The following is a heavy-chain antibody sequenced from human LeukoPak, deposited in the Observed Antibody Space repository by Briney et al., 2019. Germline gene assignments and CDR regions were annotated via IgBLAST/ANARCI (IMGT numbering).Heavy chain of an antibody. V-gene: IGHV3-30-3*01. CDR2: ISYDGSNK. Sequence: PGGSLRLSCAASGYTFSNYAMHWVRQAPGKGLEWVAVISYDGSNKYYADSVKGRFTISRDNSKNTLYLQMNSLRAEDTAVYYCATHFVQVFDYWGQGTLVTVSS. CDR1: GYTFSNYA. CDR3: ATHFVQVFDY. J-gene: IGHJ4*02.